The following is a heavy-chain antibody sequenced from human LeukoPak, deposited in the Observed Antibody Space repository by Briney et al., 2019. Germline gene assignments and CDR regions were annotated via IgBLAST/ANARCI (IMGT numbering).Heavy chain of an antibody. Sequence: ASVKVSCKASGHTFIKHWMHWVRQAPGQGLEWVGLINPTGSATLYAQKFQGRVTLTRDMSTNTDYMELGSLKSEDTAVYYCARDNSVGDIAWWFDPWGQGTLVTVSS. CDR2: INPTGSAT. V-gene: IGHV1-46*01. CDR3: ARDNSVGDIAWWFDP. J-gene: IGHJ5*02. D-gene: IGHD3-10*01. CDR1: GHTFIKHW.